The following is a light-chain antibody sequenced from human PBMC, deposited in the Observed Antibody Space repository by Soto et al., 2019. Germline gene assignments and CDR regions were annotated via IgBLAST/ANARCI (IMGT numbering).Light chain of an antibody. V-gene: IGLV2-14*01. CDR3: SSCTSRSTYV. Sequence: QSVLTQPASVSGSPGQSITISCTGTRSDVGGYNYVSWYQQHPGKAPKLMIYEVSNRPSGVSDRFSGSKSGNTASLTISGLQAEDEADYYCSSCTSRSTYVLGPGKKVTV. J-gene: IGLJ1*01. CDR2: EVS. CDR1: RSDVGGYNY.